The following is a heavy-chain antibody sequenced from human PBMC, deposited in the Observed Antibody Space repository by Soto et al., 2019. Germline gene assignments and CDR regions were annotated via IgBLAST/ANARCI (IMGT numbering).Heavy chain of an antibody. CDR3: VRARSTDSRPDY. J-gene: IGHJ4*02. D-gene: IGHD3-22*01. Sequence: GGSLRLSCAASGFTFSLYSMIWVRQAPGKGLEWVASITSSSSYIYYEDSLKGRFTISRDNAKNSLFLQLDSLRAEDTAVYFCVRARSTDSRPDYWGQGALVTVSS. V-gene: IGHV3-21*01. CDR1: GFTFSLYS. CDR2: ITSSSSYI.